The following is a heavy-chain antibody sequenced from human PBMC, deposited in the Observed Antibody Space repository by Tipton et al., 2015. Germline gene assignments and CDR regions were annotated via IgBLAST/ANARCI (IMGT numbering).Heavy chain of an antibody. CDR2: ISHRGNT. J-gene: IGHJ4*02. V-gene: IGHV4-38-2*01. CDR3: ACQDYDILTRDYQTVDY. Sequence: TLSLTCAVSAYSITSDYYWGWIRQPPGKGLEWIGSISHRGNTYYNPSLKSRVTISVDTSKNQFSLRVRSVTAADTAVYYCACQDYDILTRDYQTVDYWGQGTLVTVSS. CDR1: AYSITSDYY. D-gene: IGHD3-9*01.